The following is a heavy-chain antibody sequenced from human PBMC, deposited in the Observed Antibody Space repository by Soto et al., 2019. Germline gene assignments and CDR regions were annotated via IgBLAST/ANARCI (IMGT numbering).Heavy chain of an antibody. CDR3: AGNNWQLGPFDI. J-gene: IGHJ4*02. CDR1: SGTMWCLY. Sequence: WETLCHTWIDSSGTMWCLYWIWIRQSPGKGLEWIGYIYDSGRTNYYTSPKSRVTISVVASNNKYSLKMRSVTAADTALYYDAGNNWQLGPFDIWGQGTMVTVSS. D-gene: IGHD1-20*01. V-gene: IGHV4-59*13. CDR2: IYDSGRT.